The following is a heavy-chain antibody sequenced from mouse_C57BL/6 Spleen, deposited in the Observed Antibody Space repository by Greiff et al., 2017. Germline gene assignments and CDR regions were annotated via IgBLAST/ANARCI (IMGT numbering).Heavy chain of an antibody. V-gene: IGHV1-19*01. CDR2: INPYNGGT. Sequence: VQLQQSGPVLVKPGASVKMSCKASGYTFTDYYMNWVKQSHGKSLEWIGVINPYNGGTSYNQKFKGKATLTVDKSSSTAYMELNSLTSEDSAVYYCARGFYDGYYFDYWGQGTTLTVSS. J-gene: IGHJ2*01. CDR3: ARGFYDGYYFDY. CDR1: GYTFTDYY. D-gene: IGHD2-3*01.